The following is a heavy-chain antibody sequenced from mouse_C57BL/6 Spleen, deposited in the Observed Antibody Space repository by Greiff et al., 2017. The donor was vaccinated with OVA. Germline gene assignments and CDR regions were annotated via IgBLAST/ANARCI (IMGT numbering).Heavy chain of an antibody. V-gene: IGHV1-64*01. D-gene: IGHD4-1*02. CDR3: ASPLNWGLDY. CDR1: GYTFTSYW. J-gene: IGHJ2*01. CDR2: IHPNSGST. Sequence: QVQLKQPGAELVKPGASVKLSCKASGYTFTSYWMHWVKQRPGQGLEWIGMIHPNSGSTNYNEKFKSKATLTVDKSSSTAYMQLSSLTSEDSAVYYCASPLNWGLDYWGQGTTLTVSS.